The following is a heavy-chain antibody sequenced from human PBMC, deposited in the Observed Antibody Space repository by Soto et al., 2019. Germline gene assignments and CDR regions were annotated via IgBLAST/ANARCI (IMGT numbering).Heavy chain of an antibody. D-gene: IGHD2-2*01. V-gene: IGHV4-30-2*01. CDR2: IYHSGST. CDR1: GGSISSGGYS. Sequence: SETLSLTCAVSGGSISSGGYSWSWIRQPPGKGLEWIGYIYHSGSTYYNPSLMSRVTISVDRSKNQFSLKLSSVTAADTAVYYCARAAGHCSTSCSWFDPWGQGTLVTVSS. CDR3: ARAAGHCSTSCSWFDP. J-gene: IGHJ5*02.